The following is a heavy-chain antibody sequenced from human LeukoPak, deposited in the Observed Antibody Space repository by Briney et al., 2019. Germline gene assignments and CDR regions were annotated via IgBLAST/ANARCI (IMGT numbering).Heavy chain of an antibody. CDR1: GFTFSTYG. CDR3: ARGAHKRDDYGGFFDY. Sequence: NPGGSLRLSCAASGFTFSTYGMHWVLQAPGKGLEWVAVLSYDGSYKYYSDSVKGRFTITRDNSKNTLYLQMNSLRTEDTAVYYCARGAHKRDDYGGFFDYWGQGTLVTVSS. D-gene: IGHD4-23*01. J-gene: IGHJ4*02. V-gene: IGHV3-30*03. CDR2: LSYDGSYK.